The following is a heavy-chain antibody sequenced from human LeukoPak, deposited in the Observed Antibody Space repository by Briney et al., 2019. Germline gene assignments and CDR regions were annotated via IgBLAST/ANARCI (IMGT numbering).Heavy chain of an antibody. J-gene: IGHJ5*02. Sequence: PGGSLRLSCAASGFTFSSYWMHWVRQAPGKGLVWVSRINSDGSSTSYADSVKGRFTISRDNAKNTLYLQMNSLRAEDTAVYYCARDGNVLLWFGEAPNWSDPWGQGTLVTVSS. V-gene: IGHV3-74*01. D-gene: IGHD3-10*01. CDR2: INSDGSST. CDR1: GFTFSSYW. CDR3: ARDGNVLLWFGEAPNWSDP.